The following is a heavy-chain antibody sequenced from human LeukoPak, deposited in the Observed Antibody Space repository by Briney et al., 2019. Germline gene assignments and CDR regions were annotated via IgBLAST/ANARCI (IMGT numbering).Heavy chain of an antibody. CDR2: IDDSGVIR. CDR3: AKRLKRNYYYHYAMDV. V-gene: IGHV3-23*01. Sequence: GGSLRLSCAASGFTFKTHAMSWVRQAPGRGLEWVSRIDDSGVIRSYADSVKGRFTISRDNSKMTLTLQMNSLRAEDTAVYYCAKRLKRNYYYHYAMDVWGQGTTVTVSS. D-gene: IGHD3-22*01. CDR1: GFTFKTHA. J-gene: IGHJ6*02.